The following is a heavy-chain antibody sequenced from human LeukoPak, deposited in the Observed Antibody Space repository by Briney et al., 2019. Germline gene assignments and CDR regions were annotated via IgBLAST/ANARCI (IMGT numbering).Heavy chain of an antibody. D-gene: IGHD6-19*01. V-gene: IGHV3-21*01. J-gene: IGHJ4*02. CDR2: ISSSSSYI. CDR3: ARDDGGIAVAGYDY. Sequence: GGSLRLSXAASGFTFSSYSMNWVRQPPGKGLEWVSSISSSSSYIYYADSVKGRFTISRDNAKNSLYLQMNSLRAEDTAVYYCARDDGGIAVAGYDYWGQGTLVTVSS. CDR1: GFTFSSYS.